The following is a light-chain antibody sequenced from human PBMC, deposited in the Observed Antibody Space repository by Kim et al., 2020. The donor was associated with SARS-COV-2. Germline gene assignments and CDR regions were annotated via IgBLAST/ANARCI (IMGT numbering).Light chain of an antibody. CDR3: QHYHNWPPYT. CDR1: QSVSNH. J-gene: IGKJ2*01. CDR2: GAS. V-gene: IGKV3-15*01. Sequence: EIVMTQSPATLSVSPGERATLSCRASQSVSNHLAWYQQKPGQAPRLLMYGASTRATGIPARFSGTGSGTEFTLTISSLQSEDFAVYYCQHYHNWPPYTFGQGTKLEI.